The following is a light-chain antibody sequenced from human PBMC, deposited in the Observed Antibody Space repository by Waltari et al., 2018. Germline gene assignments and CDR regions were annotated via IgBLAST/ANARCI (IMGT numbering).Light chain of an antibody. CDR1: QSINSW. CDR2: KAS. Sequence: DIQMTQSPSTPSASIGDRVTFTCRASQSINSWLAWYQQKPGKAPKLLIYKASNLDSGVPSRFSGSGSGTEFTVTISSLQPDDLATYYCQQYDSFPYTFGQGTKLEIK. J-gene: IGKJ2*01. V-gene: IGKV1-5*03. CDR3: QQYDSFPYT.